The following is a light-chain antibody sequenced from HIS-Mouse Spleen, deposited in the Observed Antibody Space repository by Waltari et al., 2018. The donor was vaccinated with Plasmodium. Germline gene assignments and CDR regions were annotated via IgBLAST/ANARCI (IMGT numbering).Light chain of an antibody. CDR1: SLRSYY. V-gene: IGLV3-19*01. Sequence: SSELTQDPAVSVALGQTVRITCQGDSLRSYYASWYQQKPGQAPVLVSFGKNNRPSGIPERVSSSRSGNTASLTITGAQAEDEADYYCNSRDSSGNHLVVFGGGTKLTVL. CDR3: NSRDSSGNHLVV. CDR2: GKN. J-gene: IGLJ2*01.